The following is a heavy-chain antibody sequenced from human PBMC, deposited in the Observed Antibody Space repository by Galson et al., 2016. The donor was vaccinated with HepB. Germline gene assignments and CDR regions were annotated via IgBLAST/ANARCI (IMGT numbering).Heavy chain of an antibody. J-gene: IGHJ4*02. V-gene: IGHV6-1*01. CDR1: GDSVPTNSAA. Sequence: CAISGDSVPTNSAAWNWIRQSPSRGLEWLGRTYYESKWYRDYAVSVESRIAINADTSKNQFSLQLNSVTPEDTALYYCARNYYGSGGYYTLFDYWGQGTPVTVSS. CDR2: TYYESKWYR. CDR3: ARNYYGSGGYYTLFDY. D-gene: IGHD3-10*01.